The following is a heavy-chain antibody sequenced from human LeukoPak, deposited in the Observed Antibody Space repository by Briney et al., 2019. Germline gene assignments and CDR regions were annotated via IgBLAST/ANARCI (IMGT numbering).Heavy chain of an antibody. V-gene: IGHV3-48*03. J-gene: IGHJ5*02. CDR1: GFTFSSYE. CDR3: ARGAPGVATIPNWFDP. D-gene: IGHD5-24*01. Sequence: PGGSLRLSCAASGFTFSSYEMNWVRQAPGKGLEWISYISSSGGLIYYADSVKGRFTISRDNAKKSLYLQMNSLRAEDTAVYYCARGAPGVATIPNWFDPWGQGTLVTVSS. CDR2: ISSSGGLI.